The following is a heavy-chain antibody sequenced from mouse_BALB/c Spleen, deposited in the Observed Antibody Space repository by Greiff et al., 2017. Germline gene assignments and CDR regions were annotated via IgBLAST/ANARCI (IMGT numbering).Heavy chain of an antibody. CDR2: INPSNGRT. CDR1: GYTFTSYW. D-gene: IGHD4-1*01. Sequence: QVQLQQPGAELVKPGASVKLSCKASGYTFTSYWMHWVKQRPGQGLEWIGEINPSNGRTNYNEKFKSKATLTVDKSSSTAYMQLSSLTSEDSAVYYCSGRAYYFDYWGQGTTLTVSS. J-gene: IGHJ2*01. CDR3: SGRAYYFDY. V-gene: IGHV1S81*02.